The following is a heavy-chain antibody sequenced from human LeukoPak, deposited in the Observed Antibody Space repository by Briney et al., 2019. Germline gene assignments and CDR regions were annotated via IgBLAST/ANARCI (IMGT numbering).Heavy chain of an antibody. CDR1: GFTFSSYA. D-gene: IGHD1-7*01. CDR3: AKDLGWNYRTN. V-gene: IGHV3-23*01. J-gene: IGHJ4*02. CDR2: ISGSGGST. Sequence: GGSLRLSCAASGFTFSSYAMSWVRQAPGKGLEWVSAISGSGGSTYYADSVKGRFTISRDNSKNTLYLQMNSLRAEDTAVYYYAKDLGWNYRTNWGQGTLVTVSS.